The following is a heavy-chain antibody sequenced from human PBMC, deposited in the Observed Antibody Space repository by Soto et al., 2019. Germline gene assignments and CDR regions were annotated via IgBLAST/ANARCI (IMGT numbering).Heavy chain of an antibody. J-gene: IGHJ4*02. D-gene: IGHD6-6*01. Sequence: GASVKVSCKASGYTFTGYYMHWVRQAPGQGLEWMGWINPDSGGTNYAQKFQGWVTMTRDTSISTAYMELSRLRSDDTAVYYCARSIAARPLDYWGQGTLVTVSS. V-gene: IGHV1-2*04. CDR1: GYTFTGYY. CDR2: INPDSGGT. CDR3: ARSIAARPLDY.